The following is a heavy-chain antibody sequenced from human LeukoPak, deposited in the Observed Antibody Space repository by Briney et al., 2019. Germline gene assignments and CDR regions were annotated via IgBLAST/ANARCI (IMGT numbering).Heavy chain of an antibody. CDR3: ARSRSLRALYYFDY. V-gene: IGHV3-7*01. CDR2: IKQDGSEK. CDR1: GFTFSSYW. J-gene: IGHJ4*02. Sequence: GGSLRLSCAASGFTFSSYWMSWVRQAPGKGLEWVANIKQDGSEKYYVDSVKGRFTISRDNAKNSLYLQMNSLRAEDTAVYYCARSRSLRALYYFDYWGQGTLVTVSS.